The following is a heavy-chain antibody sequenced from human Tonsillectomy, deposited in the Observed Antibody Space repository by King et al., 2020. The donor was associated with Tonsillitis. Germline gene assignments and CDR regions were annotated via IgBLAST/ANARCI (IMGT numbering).Heavy chain of an antibody. D-gene: IGHD3-10*01. CDR2: INHSGSS. CDR3: ANFLGFGVEGVDV. J-gene: IGHJ6*02. CDR1: GGSFSGYY. Sequence: QVQLQQWGEGQLKPSETLSLTCAVYGGSFSGYYWSWIRQPPGKGLEWIGEINHSGSSNYNPSLKSRVTMSLDTSKNQFSLKLSSVTAADTAVYYCANFLGFGVEGVDVWGQGTTVTVSS. V-gene: IGHV4-34*01.